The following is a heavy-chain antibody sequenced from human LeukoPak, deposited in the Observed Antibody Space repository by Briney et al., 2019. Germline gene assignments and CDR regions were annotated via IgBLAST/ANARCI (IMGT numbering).Heavy chain of an antibody. J-gene: IGHJ4*02. CDR3: ARESKTHDGTGYYLDY. CDR2: IYTSGST. D-gene: IGHD3-22*01. CDR1: DASISNYF. Sequence: PSETLSLTCTVSDASISNYFWSWIRQPAGKGLEWIGRIYTSGSTDYNPSLKSRLTMSVDTSKNQFSLKLSSVTAADTAVYFCARESKTHDGTGYYLDYWGQGTLVTVSS. V-gene: IGHV4-4*07.